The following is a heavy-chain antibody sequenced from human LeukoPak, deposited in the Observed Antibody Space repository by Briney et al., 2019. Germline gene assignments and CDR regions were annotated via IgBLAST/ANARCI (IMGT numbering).Heavy chain of an antibody. CDR2: ISGSGGST. J-gene: IGHJ4*02. V-gene: IGHV3-23*01. Sequence: GGPLRLSCAASGFTFSSYAMSWVRQAPGKGLEWVSAISGSGGSTFYADSVKGRFTISRDNSKDTLYLQMNSLRAEDTAVYYCAKGLTFGFDYWGQGTLVTVSS. CDR1: GFTFSSYA. D-gene: IGHD3-16*01. CDR3: AKGLTFGFDY.